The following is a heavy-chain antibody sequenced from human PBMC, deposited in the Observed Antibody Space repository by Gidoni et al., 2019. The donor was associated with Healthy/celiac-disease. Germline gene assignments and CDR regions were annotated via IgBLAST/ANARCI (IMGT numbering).Heavy chain of an antibody. D-gene: IGHD3-10*01. CDR3: ARDSMVREVFSPNYGMDV. V-gene: IGHV3-11*01. CDR1: GFTFIAYY. J-gene: IGHJ6*02. CDR2: SSSSGSTI. Sequence: QVLLVASGGGLVKPGGSMRLSCAASGFTFIAYYMSWIRQAPGKGLEWVSYSSSSGSTIYYADAVKGRFTISRDNDKNTLYRQMNSLRAEDTAVYYCARDSMVREVFSPNYGMDVWGQGTTVTVSS.